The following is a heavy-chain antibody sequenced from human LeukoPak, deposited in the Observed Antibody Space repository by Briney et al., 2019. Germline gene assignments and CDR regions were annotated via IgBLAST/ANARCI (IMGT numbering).Heavy chain of an antibody. CDR3: ARGQALSDFDY. CDR2: VYHSGGT. Sequence: PSETLSLTCTVSGGSVSSGSYYWSWMRQPPGKGLEWIGYVYHSGGTNYNPSLKSRVTISVDTSKNQFSLKLSSVTAADTAVYYCARGQALSDFDYWGQGTLVTVSS. V-gene: IGHV4-61*01. CDR1: GGSVSSGSYY. J-gene: IGHJ4*02.